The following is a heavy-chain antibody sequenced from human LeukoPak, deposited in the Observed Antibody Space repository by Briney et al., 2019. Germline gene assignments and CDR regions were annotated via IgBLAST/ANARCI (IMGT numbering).Heavy chain of an antibody. J-gene: IGHJ4*02. CDR3: AKDAYSGFTSSYNMDS. Sequence: ASVKVSCKASGYTVTGHYLHWVRQAPGQGLEWMGWINPNSGGTNYAQKFQGRVTTTRDTSINTAYMELNSLTSDDTAMYYCAKDAYSGFTSSYNMDSWGQGTLVTVSP. CDR2: INPNSGGT. D-gene: IGHD5-18*01. CDR1: GYTVTGHY. V-gene: IGHV1-2*02.